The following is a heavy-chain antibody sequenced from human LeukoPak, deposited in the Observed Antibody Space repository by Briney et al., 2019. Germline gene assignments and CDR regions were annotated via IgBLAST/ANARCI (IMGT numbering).Heavy chain of an antibody. J-gene: IGHJ4*02. CDR2: ITSSSRYI. V-gene: IGHV3-21*01. CDR3: AKDHESSGSGELGF. CDR1: GFTFSAYT. Sequence: GGSLRLSCAASGFTFSAYTMNWVRQAPGKGLEWISSITSSSRYIYYAGSVKGRFTISRDNAKNSLYLQMNNLSAEDTAVYYCAKDHESSGSGELGFWGQGTLVTVSS. D-gene: IGHD3-10*01.